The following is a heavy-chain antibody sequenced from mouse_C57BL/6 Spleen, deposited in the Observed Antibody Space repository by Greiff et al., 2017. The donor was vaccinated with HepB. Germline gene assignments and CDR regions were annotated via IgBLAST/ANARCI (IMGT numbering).Heavy chain of an antibody. CDR2: INPNNGGT. D-gene: IGHD2-4*01. Sequence: VQLQQSGPELVKPGASVKISCKASGYTFTGYYMNWVKQSHGKSLEWIGDINPNNGGTSYNQKFKGKATLTVDKSSSTAYMELRSLTSEDSAVYYCARYDYDYFDYWGQGTTLTVSS. CDR1: GYTFTGYY. CDR3: ARYDYDYFDY. J-gene: IGHJ2*01. V-gene: IGHV1-26*01.